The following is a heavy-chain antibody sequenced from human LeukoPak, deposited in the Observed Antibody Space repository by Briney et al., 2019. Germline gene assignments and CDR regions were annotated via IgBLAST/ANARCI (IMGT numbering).Heavy chain of an antibody. CDR2: IYPGDSDT. D-gene: IGHD3-22*01. Sequence: PGESLKISCKGSGYSFTSYWIGWVRQMPGKGLEWMRIIYPGDSDTRYSPSFQGKVPISADKSISTAYLQWSSLKASDAAMYYWARRGEYYYDSSGYYWGQATLGTVS. CDR1: GYSFTSYW. V-gene: IGHV5-51*03. CDR3: ARRGEYYYDSSGYY. J-gene: IGHJ4*02.